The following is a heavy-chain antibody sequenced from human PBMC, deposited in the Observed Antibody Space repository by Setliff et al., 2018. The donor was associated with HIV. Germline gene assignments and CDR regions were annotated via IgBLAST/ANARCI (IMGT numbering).Heavy chain of an antibody. CDR3: AKAWGSYRLNAFDI. CDR2: ISAYNGNT. D-gene: IGHD3-16*02. CDR1: GYTFTSYG. J-gene: IGHJ3*02. V-gene: IGHV1-18*01. Sequence: ASVKVSCKASGYTFTSYGISWVRQAPGQGLEWMGWISAYNGNTNYAQKVQGRVTMTTDTSTSTGYMELRSLRSDDTAVYYCAKAWGSYRLNAFDIWGQGTMVTVSS.